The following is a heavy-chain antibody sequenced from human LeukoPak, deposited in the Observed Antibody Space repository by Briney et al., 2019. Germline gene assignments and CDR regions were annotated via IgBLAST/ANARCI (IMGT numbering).Heavy chain of an antibody. CDR2: INSDGSST. J-gene: IGHJ4*02. CDR1: GFTFSSYW. V-gene: IGHV3-74*01. D-gene: IGHD3-22*01. CDR3: ATSRDFYDTSGFYPYYFDC. Sequence: GGSLRLSCAASGFTFSSYWMHWVRQAPGKGLVWVSRINSDGSSTSYADSVKGRFTISRDNSKNTLYLQMNSLRAEDTAVYYCATSRDFYDTSGFYPYYFDCWGQGTLVTVSS.